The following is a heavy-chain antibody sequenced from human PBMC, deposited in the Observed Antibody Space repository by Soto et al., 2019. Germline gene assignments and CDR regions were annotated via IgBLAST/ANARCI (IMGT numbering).Heavy chain of an antibody. CDR3: AKDHRNGGSRVDY. V-gene: IGHV3-30*18. Sequence: QVQLVESGGGVVQPGRSLRLSCAVSGFSFKSHGMHWVRQAPGKGLEWVAFISYGGKDANYADSVKGRFTISRDNSKDALYLQMGSLRGEDTAVYFCAKDHRNGGSRVDYWGQGTLVTVSS. CDR2: ISYGGKDA. D-gene: IGHD2-15*01. J-gene: IGHJ4*02. CDR1: GFSFKSHG.